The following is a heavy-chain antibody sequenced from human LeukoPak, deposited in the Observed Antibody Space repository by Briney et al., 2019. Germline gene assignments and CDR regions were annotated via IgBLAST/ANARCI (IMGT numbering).Heavy chain of an antibody. D-gene: IGHD3-9*01. CDR3: ARHALGGPYFDSSSIY. CDR2: IYYIGST. J-gene: IGHJ4*02. V-gene: IGHV4-59*08. CDR1: GGSLSSYY. Sequence: SETLSLTCTVSGGSLSSYYWSWIRQPPGKGLEWIGYIYYIGSTNYNPSLESRVTISVDTSKNQFSLKMSSVTAADTAVYYCARHALGGPYFDSSSIYWGQGTLVTVSS.